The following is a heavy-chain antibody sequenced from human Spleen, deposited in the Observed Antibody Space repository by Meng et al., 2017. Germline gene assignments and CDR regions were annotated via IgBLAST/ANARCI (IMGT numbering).Heavy chain of an antibody. CDR3: ARASRQFDNWFDP. J-gene: IGHJ5*02. CDR2: VYYTGST. Sequence: GSLRLSCTVSGGSISSSTTYYWGWIRQPPGKGLEWIGNVYYTGSTYYNPSLRSRVSISVDTSKNQFSLKLSSVTAADTAVYYCARASRQFDNWFDPWGQGTLVTVSS. V-gene: IGHV4-39*07. D-gene: IGHD3-10*01. CDR1: GGSISSSTTYY.